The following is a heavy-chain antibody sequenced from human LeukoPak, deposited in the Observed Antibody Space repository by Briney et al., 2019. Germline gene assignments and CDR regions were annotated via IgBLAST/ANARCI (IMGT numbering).Heavy chain of an antibody. CDR2: IYYSGST. J-gene: IGHJ4*02. V-gene: IGHV4-31*03. Sequence: SETLSLTCTVSGGSISSGGYYWSWIRQHPGKGLEWIGYIYYSGSTYYNPSLKSRVTISVDTSKNQFSLKLSSVTAADTAVYYCAKDGYYYDSSGYYYPDYWGQGTLVTVSS. D-gene: IGHD3-22*01. CDR1: GGSISSGGYY. CDR3: AKDGYYYDSSGYYYPDY.